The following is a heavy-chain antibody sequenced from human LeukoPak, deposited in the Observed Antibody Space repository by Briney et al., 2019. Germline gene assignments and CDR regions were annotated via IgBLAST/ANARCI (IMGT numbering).Heavy chain of an antibody. CDR2: ISSSSSYT. J-gene: IGHJ6*04. Sequence: GGSLRLSCAASGFTFSDYYMSWIRQAPGKGLEWVSYISSSSSYTNYADSVKGRFTISRDNAKNSLYPQMNSLRAEDTAVYYCARDLRALWFGMDVWGKGTTVTVSS. V-gene: IGHV3-11*06. D-gene: IGHD3-10*01. CDR1: GFTFSDYY. CDR3: ARDLRALWFGMDV.